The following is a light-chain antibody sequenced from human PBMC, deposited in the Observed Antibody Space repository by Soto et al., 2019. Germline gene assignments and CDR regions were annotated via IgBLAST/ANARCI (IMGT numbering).Light chain of an antibody. V-gene: IGKV1-5*01. Sequence: DIQMTQSPSTLSASVGDRVTITCRASQSVSRWLAWYQQEPGTAPKLLIYDASNLESGVPSRFSGSGSGTEFTLTIASLQPADFATYHCQQYSSYWTFGQGTKVDIK. CDR1: QSVSRW. J-gene: IGKJ1*01. CDR2: DAS. CDR3: QQYSSYWT.